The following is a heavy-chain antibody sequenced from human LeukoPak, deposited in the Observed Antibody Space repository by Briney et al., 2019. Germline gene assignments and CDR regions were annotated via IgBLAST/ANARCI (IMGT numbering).Heavy chain of an antibody. D-gene: IGHD3-3*01. Sequence: QPGGSLRLSCAASGFTFRAYGMHWARQAPGKGLEWVAYLQYDGSNKQYADSVKGRFSISRDNAKNSLYLQINSLRAEDTAVYYCARGSRLGVVGRDAFDIWGQGTMVTVSS. V-gene: IGHV3-30*02. CDR1: GFTFRAYG. J-gene: IGHJ3*02. CDR3: ARGSRLGVVGRDAFDI. CDR2: LQYDGSNK.